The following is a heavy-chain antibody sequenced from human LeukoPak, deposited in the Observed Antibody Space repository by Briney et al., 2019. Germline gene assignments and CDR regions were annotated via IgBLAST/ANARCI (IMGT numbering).Heavy chain of an antibody. D-gene: IGHD3-22*01. CDR2: INPNSGGT. CDR3: ARAITMIVVSWFDP. V-gene: IGHV1-2*02. J-gene: IGHJ5*02. CDR1: GYTFTGYY. Sequence: ASVKVSCKASGYTFTGYYMHWVRQAPGQGLEWMGWINPNSGGTNYAQKFQGRVTMTRDTSISTAYMELSRLRSEDTAVYYCARAITMIVVSWFDPWGQGTLVTVSS.